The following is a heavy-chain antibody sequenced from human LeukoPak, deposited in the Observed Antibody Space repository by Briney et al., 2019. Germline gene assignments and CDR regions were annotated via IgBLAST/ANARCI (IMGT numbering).Heavy chain of an antibody. CDR2: VNHSGST. Sequence: PSETLSLTCAVYGGSFSGYYWSWIRQPPGKGLGWIGEVNHSGSTNYNPSLKSRVTISVDTSKNQFSLKLSSVTAADTAVYYCMAGDFDYWGQGTLVTVSS. V-gene: IGHV4-34*01. D-gene: IGHD6-19*01. CDR3: MAGDFDY. CDR1: GGSFSGYY. J-gene: IGHJ4*02.